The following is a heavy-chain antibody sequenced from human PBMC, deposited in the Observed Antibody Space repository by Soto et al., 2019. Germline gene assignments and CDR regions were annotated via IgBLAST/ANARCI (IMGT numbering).Heavy chain of an antibody. CDR2: INIAVSTT. CDR3: VRIRRGDGYTFGY. Sequence: EVQLVESGGVSVQPGGSLRLSCAASGFSLSNYWMHWVRQAPGKGLVWVSRINIAVSTTTYADSVKGRFTISRDNAKNTLYLPMNSLRDEDTAVYYCVRIRRGDGYTFGYWGQGTLVTVSS. D-gene: IGHD5-12*01. V-gene: IGHV3-74*01. CDR1: GFSLSNYW. J-gene: IGHJ4*02.